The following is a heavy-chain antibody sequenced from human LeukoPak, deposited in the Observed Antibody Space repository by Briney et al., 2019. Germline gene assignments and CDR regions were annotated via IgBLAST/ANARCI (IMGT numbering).Heavy chain of an antibody. V-gene: IGHV4-39*06. J-gene: IGHJ2*01. CDR3: ARAGMGIAVSQVYWYFDL. CDR1: GGSISSSSYY. CDR2: IYYSGST. Sequence: SETLSLTCTVSGGSISSSSYYWGWIRQPPGKGLEWIGSIYYSGSTYYNPSLKSRVTISVDTSKNQFPLKLSSVTAADTAVYYCARAGMGIAVSQVYWYFDLWGRGTLVTVSS. D-gene: IGHD6-19*01.